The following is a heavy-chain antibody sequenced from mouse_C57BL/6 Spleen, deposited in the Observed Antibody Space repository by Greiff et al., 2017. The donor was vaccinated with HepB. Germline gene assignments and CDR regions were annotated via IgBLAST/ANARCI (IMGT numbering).Heavy chain of an antibody. D-gene: IGHD1-2*01. CDR1: GYTFTSYW. CDR2: IDPSDSET. V-gene: IGHV1-52*01. Sequence: QVQLQQSGAELVRPGSSVKLSCKASGYTFTSYWMHWVKQRPIQGLEWIGNIDPSDSETHYNQKFKDKATLTVDKSSSTAYMQLSSLTSEDSAVYYCAREILRPYWYFDVWGTGTTVTVSS. J-gene: IGHJ1*03. CDR3: AREILRPYWYFDV.